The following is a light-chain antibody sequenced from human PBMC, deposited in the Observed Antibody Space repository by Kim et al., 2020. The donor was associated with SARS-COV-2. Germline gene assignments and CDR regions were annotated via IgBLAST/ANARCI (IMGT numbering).Light chain of an antibody. CDR2: GNS. CDR3: QSYDSSLCGSWV. V-gene: IGLV1-40*01. J-gene: IGLJ3*02. Sequence: QSVLTQPPSVSGAPGQRVTISCTGSSSNIGAGYDVHWYQQLPGTAPKLLIYGNSNRPSGVPDRFSGSKSGTSASLAITGLQAEDEADYYCQSYDSSLCGSWVFAGGTKLSVL. CDR1: SSNIGAGYD.